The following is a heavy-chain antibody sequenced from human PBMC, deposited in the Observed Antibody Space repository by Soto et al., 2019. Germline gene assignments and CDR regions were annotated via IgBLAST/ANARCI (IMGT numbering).Heavy chain of an antibody. CDR3: AKDIRRGFSSAWGD. D-gene: IGHD6-19*01. V-gene: IGHV3-9*01. Sequence: EVQLVDSGGGLVQPGRSLRLSCAASGFIFDDYAMHWVRQAPGKGLEWVSGMSWNSGTIAYADSVKGRFTVSRDNAKNSLYLQMNSLRAADTAVYYCAKDIRRGFSSAWGDWGQGALVTVSS. CDR2: MSWNSGTI. J-gene: IGHJ4*02. CDR1: GFIFDDYA.